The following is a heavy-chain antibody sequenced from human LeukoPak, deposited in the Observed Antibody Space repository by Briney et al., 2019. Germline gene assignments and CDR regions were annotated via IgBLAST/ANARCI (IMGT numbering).Heavy chain of an antibody. D-gene: IGHD4-17*01. CDR2: ISSSSSTI. J-gene: IGHJ4*02. Sequence: PGGSLRLSCAASGFTFSSYGIHWVRQAPGKGLEWVSYISSSSSTIYYADSVKGRFTISRDNAKNSLYLQMNSLRAEDTALYYCAKGRNYGDYCEFDYWGQGTLVTVSS. V-gene: IGHV3-48*01. CDR3: AKGRNYGDYCEFDY. CDR1: GFTFSSYG.